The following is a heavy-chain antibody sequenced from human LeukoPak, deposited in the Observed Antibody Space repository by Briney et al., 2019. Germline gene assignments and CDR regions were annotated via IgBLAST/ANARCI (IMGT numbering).Heavy chain of an antibody. CDR3: ARVADGYYFDY. CDR2: INPNSGDT. J-gene: IGHJ4*02. D-gene: IGHD6-25*01. Sequence: GASVKVSCKASGYTFTGYYIHWVRQAPGQGLDWMGWINPNSGDTNYAQKFQGRVTLTSDMSISTAYMELTRLTSDDTAVYHCARVADGYYFDYWGQGTLVTVSS. V-gene: IGHV1-2*02. CDR1: GYTFTGYY.